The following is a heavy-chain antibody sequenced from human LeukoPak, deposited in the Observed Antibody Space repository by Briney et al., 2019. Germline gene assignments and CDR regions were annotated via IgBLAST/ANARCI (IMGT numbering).Heavy chain of an antibody. V-gene: IGHV1-18*01. CDR3: ARVGYYYGSGSRRFDY. J-gene: IGHJ4*02. CDR2: ISAYNGNT. D-gene: IGHD3-10*01. Sequence: GASVKVSCKASGYTFTNYGISWVRQAPGQGLEWMGWISAYNGNTNYAQKLQGRVTMTTDTSTSTAYMELRSLRSDDTAVYYCARVGYYYGSGSRRFDYWGQGTLVTVSS. CDR1: GYTFTNYG.